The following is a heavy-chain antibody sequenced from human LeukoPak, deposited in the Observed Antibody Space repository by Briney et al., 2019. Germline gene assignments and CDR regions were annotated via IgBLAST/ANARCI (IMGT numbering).Heavy chain of an antibody. D-gene: IGHD4-23*01. CDR1: GGSISSYY. J-gene: IGHJ4*02. V-gene: IGHV4-59*01. Sequence: PSETLSLTCTVSGGSISSYYWSGIRQPPGKGLEWIGYIYYSGSTNYNPSLKSRVTISVDTSKNQFSLKLSSVTAADTAVYYCAREGAYGGSLDYWGQGTLVTVSS. CDR3: AREGAYGGSLDY. CDR2: IYYSGST.